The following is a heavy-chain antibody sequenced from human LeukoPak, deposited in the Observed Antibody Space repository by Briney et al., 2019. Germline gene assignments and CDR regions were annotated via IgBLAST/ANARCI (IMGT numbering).Heavy chain of an antibody. J-gene: IGHJ4*02. CDR2: VFYSGTS. CDR1: GGSISSSNYY. D-gene: IGHD2-15*01. CDR3: AGRDVVAKKYYFDY. Sequence: PSETLSLTCTVSGGSISSSNYYWGWIRQPPGKGLEWIGSVFYSGTSDYNPSLKSRVTISINTSKKQFSLKLSSVTAADTAVYYCAGRDVVAKKYYFDYWGQGTLVTVSS. V-gene: IGHV4-39*01.